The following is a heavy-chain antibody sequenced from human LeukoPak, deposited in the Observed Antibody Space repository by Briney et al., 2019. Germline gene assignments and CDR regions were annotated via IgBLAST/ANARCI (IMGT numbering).Heavy chain of an antibody. CDR1: GGSFSGYY. V-gene: IGHV4-34*01. CDR3: ARGRTRGFDY. CDR2: INNSGGT. Sequence: SETLSLTCAVYGGSFSGYYCNWIRQPPGKGLEWIGEINNSGGTNYNPSLKSRVTISVDTSKNQFSLKLSSVTAADTAVYYCARGRTRGFDYWGQGTLVTVSS. J-gene: IGHJ4*02.